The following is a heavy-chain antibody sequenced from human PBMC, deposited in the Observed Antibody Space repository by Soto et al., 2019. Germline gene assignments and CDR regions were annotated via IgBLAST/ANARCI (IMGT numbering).Heavy chain of an antibody. J-gene: IGHJ6*03. Sequence: SETLSLSCAVYGGSFSGYYWSWIRQPPGKGLEWIGEINHSGSTNYNPSLKSRVTISVDTSKNQFSLKLSSVTAADTAVYYCARGASSIVVVPVAIGLTYYYYYMDVWAKGTTDTVSS. CDR3: ARGASSIVVVPVAIGLTYYYYYMDV. V-gene: IGHV4-34*01. D-gene: IGHD2-2*01. CDR1: GGSFSGYY. CDR2: INHSGST.